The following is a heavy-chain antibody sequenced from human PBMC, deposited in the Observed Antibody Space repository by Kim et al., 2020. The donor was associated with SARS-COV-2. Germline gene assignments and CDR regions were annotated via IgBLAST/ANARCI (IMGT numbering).Heavy chain of an antibody. CDR1: GGSFSGYY. Sequence: SETLSLTCAVYGGSFSGYYWSWIRQPPGKGLEWIGEINHSGSTNYNPSLKSRVTISVDTSKNQFSLKLSSVTVADTAVYYCARGRVGVVVPAANGRMYNWFDPWGQGTLVTVSS. J-gene: IGHJ5*02. CDR3: ARGRVGVVVPAANGRMYNWFDP. D-gene: IGHD2-2*01. V-gene: IGHV4-34*01. CDR2: INHSGST.